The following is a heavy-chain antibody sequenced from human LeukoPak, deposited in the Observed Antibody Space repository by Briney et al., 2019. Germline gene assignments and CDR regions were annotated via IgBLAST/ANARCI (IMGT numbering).Heavy chain of an antibody. D-gene: IGHD3-10*01. V-gene: IGHV3-21*01. CDR1: TFTFSSYT. CDR2: ISPSGNSK. Sequence: AGGSLRLSCATSTFTFSSYTMNWVRQAPGKGLEWVSSISPSGNSKYHADSVKGRFTISRDNAENSLYMQMNSLRAEDTGVYYCVRDSLGESGAGGYWGQGTLVTVSS. J-gene: IGHJ4*02. CDR3: VRDSLGESGAGGY.